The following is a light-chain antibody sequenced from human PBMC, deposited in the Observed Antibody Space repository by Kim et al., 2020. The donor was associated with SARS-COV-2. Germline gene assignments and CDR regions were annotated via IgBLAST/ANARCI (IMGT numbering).Light chain of an antibody. V-gene: IGLV1-51*01. CDR3: GTWDTSLSDVV. CDR1: SSNIGNNY. CDR2: DNN. Sequence: GQKVTISCSGSSSNIGNNYVSWYQQLPGTAPKLLIHDNNKRPSGIPDRFSGSKSGTSATLGITGLQTGDEADYYCGTWDTSLSDVVFGGGTQLTVL. J-gene: IGLJ2*01.